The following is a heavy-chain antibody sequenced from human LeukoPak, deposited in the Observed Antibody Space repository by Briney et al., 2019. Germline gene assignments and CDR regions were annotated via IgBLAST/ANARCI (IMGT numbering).Heavy chain of an antibody. CDR3: ARVRYGDWGMDV. J-gene: IGHJ6*02. CDR2: IYYSGST. D-gene: IGHD4-17*01. V-gene: IGHV4-39*01. Sequence: PSETLSLTCTVSGGSISSSSYYWGWIRQPPGKGLEWIGSIYYSGSTYYNPSLKSRVTISVDTSKNQFSLKLSSVTAADTAVYYCARVRYGDWGMDVWGQGTTVTVSS. CDR1: GGSISSSSYY.